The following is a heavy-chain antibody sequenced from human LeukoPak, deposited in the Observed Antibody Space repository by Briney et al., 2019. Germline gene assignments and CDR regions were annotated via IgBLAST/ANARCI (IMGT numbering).Heavy chain of an antibody. V-gene: IGHV3-33*01. CDR3: ARDHIVXXXHFDY. CDR2: IWYDGSNK. J-gene: IGHJ4*02. CDR1: GFTFSSYG. D-gene: IGHD1-26*01. Sequence: GGSLRLSCAASGFTFSSYGMHWVRQAPGKGLEWVAVIWYDGSNKYYADSVKGRFTISRDNSKNTLYLQMNSLRAEDTAVYYCARDHIVXXXHFDYWGQGTLVTVSS.